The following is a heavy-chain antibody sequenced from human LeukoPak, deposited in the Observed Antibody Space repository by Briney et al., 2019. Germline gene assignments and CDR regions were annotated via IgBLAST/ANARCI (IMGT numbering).Heavy chain of an antibody. CDR3: ARDPYSNYFDY. Sequence: TSVKVSCKASGFTFTSSVVQWVRQARGQRLEWIGWIVVGSGNTNYAQKFQERVTITRDMSTSTAYMELSSLRSDDTAVYYCARDPYSNYFDYWGQGTLVTVSS. V-gene: IGHV1-58*01. CDR2: IVVGSGNT. D-gene: IGHD5-18*01. J-gene: IGHJ4*02. CDR1: GFTFTSSV.